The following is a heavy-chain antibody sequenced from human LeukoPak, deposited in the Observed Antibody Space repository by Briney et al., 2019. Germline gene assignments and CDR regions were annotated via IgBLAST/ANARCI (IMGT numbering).Heavy chain of an antibody. CDR2: IIPIFDTA. J-gene: IGHJ4*02. CDR1: GGTFSSYA. D-gene: IGHD6-13*01. V-gene: IGHV1-69*06. Sequence: ASVKVSCKASGGTFSSYAISWVRQAPGQGLEWMGGIIPIFDTANYAQKFQGRVTITADKSTSTAYMELSSLRSDDTAVYYCARTLYISAAPGGFDYWGQGTLVTVSS. CDR3: ARTLYISAAPGGFDY.